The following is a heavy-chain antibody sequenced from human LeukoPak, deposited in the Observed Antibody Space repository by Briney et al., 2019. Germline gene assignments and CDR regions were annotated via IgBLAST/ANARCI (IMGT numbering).Heavy chain of an antibody. D-gene: IGHD6-19*01. CDR1: GFTFRNYG. CDR3: AKGVAGTKAAYFDF. J-gene: IGHJ4*02. CDR2: ISYDGYNI. V-gene: IGHV3-30*18. Sequence: PGRSLRLSCAASGFTFRNYGMHWVRQAPGKGLEWVAVISYDGYNIYYRDSVKGRFTISRDNSKSTLHLQLNSLRPEDTALYYCAKGVAGTKAAYFDFWGQGTLVTVSS.